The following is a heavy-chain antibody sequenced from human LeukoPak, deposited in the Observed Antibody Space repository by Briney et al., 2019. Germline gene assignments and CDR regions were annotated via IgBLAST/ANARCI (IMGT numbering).Heavy chain of an antibody. CDR2: ISSSSSTI. CDR3: ARKKTYYDSSGYYFDY. V-gene: IGHV3-48*02. Sequence: GGSLRLSCAASGFTFSGYSMNWVRQAPGKGLEWVSYISSSSSTIYYADSVKGRFTISRDNAKNSLYLQMNSLRDEDTAVYYCARKKTYYDSSGYYFDYWGQGTLVTVSS. CDR1: GFTFSGYS. D-gene: IGHD3-22*01. J-gene: IGHJ4*02.